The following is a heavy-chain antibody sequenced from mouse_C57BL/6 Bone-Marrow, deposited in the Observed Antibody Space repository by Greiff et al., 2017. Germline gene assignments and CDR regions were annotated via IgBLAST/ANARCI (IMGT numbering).Heavy chain of an antibody. J-gene: IGHJ3*01. D-gene: IGHD2-2*01. CDR1: GFAFRSSW. V-gene: IGHV1-82*01. CDR3: ARGGYDAWFAD. CDR2: IYPGDGNT. Sequence: VQLLQSGPELVKPGASVKISCKASGFAFRSSWMNWVKQRPGKGLEWVARIYPGDGNTYYHGKFKGQAILTGDKSSSTAYMQLSSLRSEDSAVYFCARGGYDAWFADWGQGTLVTVSA.